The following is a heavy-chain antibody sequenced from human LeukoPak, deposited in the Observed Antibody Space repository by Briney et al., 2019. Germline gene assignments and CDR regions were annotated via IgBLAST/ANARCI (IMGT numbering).Heavy chain of an antibody. CDR2: IYTSGNT. J-gene: IGHJ4*02. CDR3: ARVTGYMIEDYFDY. Sequence: SETLSLTCSVSGASISSYYWSWIRQPAGKGLEWIGRIYTSGNTNYNPSLKSRVTMSVDTSNSQFSLKLRSVTAADTAVYYCARVTGYMIEDYFDYWGQGTLVTVSS. CDR1: GASISSYY. D-gene: IGHD3-22*01. V-gene: IGHV4-4*07.